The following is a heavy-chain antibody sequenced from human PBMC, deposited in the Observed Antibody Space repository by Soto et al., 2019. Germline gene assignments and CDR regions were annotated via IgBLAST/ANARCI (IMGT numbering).Heavy chain of an antibody. Sequence: QDQLVQSGVEVKKPGASVKVSCKASGYSFTNYGITWVRQAPGQGFEWMGWISAYNGNTNYAQKFQGRVTMTTDASTSTAYLELGSPRSDDTAVYYCARDRGVAPPVAGNTHYYYYMDVWGKGTTVIVSS. D-gene: IGHD6-19*01. J-gene: IGHJ6*03. CDR1: GYSFTNYG. CDR2: ISAYNGNT. V-gene: IGHV1-18*01. CDR3: ARDRGVAPPVAGNTHYYYYMDV.